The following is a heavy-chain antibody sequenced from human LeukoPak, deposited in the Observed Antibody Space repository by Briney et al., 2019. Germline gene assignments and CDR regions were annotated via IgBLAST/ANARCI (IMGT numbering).Heavy chain of an antibody. V-gene: IGHV1-69*02. D-gene: IGHD3-22*01. Sequence: AASVKVSCKASGYTFTSYYMHWVRQAPGQGLEWMGRIIPILGIANYAQKFQGRVTITADKSTSTAYMELSSLRSEDTAVYYCAEPHYYDSSGYRGAFDIWGQGTMVTVSS. CDR2: IIPILGIA. CDR3: AEPHYYDSSGYRGAFDI. J-gene: IGHJ3*02. CDR1: GYTFTSYY.